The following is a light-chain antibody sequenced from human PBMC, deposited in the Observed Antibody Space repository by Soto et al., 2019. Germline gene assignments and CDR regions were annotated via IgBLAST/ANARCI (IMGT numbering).Light chain of an antibody. CDR1: QNINNS. V-gene: IGKV1-33*01. J-gene: IGKJ5*01. Sequence: PVSQSQCSRAASVGDRVTITLQSNQNINNSLNWHQQKPGRAPKLLIYDASNLGAAVPSRFRGSGSGTDFTFTISRLQPEDIATYYCQQYENLPTFGQGTRLEIK. CDR3: QQYENLPT. CDR2: DAS.